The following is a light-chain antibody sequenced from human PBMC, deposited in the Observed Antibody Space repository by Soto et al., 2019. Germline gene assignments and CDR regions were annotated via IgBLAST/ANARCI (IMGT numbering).Light chain of an antibody. V-gene: IGKV3-20*01. J-gene: IGKJ5*01. CDR2: GAS. CDR1: QSVSSSY. Sequence: EIVLTQSPGTLSLSPGERATLSCRASQSVSSSYLGWYQQKPGQAPRVLIYGASSRATGIPDRFSGTGSETDFTLTISRLEPEDFAVYYCQQYDNSPITFGQGTRLEIK. CDR3: QQYDNSPIT.